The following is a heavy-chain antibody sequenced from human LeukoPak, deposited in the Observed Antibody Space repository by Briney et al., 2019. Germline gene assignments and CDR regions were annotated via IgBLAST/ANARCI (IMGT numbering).Heavy chain of an antibody. CDR2: IYYSGNT. V-gene: IGHV4-39*01. CDR1: GGSISTGSYY. D-gene: IGHD5-12*01. Sequence: SETLSLTCTVSGGSISTGSYYWGWIRQPPGKGLEWIGNIYYSGNTYYNPSLKSRVTISIDTSKNQFSLQLSAVTAADTAVYFCARLLIVASDNYFDYWGQGTLVTVSS. J-gene: IGHJ4*02. CDR3: ARLLIVASDNYFDY.